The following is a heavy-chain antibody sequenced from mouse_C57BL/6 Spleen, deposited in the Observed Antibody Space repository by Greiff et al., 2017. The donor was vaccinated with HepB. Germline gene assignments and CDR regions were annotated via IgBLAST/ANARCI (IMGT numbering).Heavy chain of an antibody. CDR3: ARSGGSSYGAMDY. V-gene: IGHV1-18*01. CDR2: INPNNGGT. Sequence: EVHLVESGPELVKPGASVKIPCKASGYTFTDYNMDWVKQSHGKSLEWIGDINPNNGGTIYNQKFKGKATLTVDKSSSTAYMELRSLTSEDTAVYYCARSGGSSYGAMDYWGQGTSVTVSS. D-gene: IGHD1-1*01. CDR1: GYTFTDYN. J-gene: IGHJ4*01.